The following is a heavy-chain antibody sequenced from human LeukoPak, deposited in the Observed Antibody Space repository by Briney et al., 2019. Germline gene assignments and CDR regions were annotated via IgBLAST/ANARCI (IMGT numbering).Heavy chain of an antibody. CDR2: INHSGST. D-gene: IGHD2-15*01. CDR1: GGSISSSSYY. J-gene: IGHJ6*02. CDR3: ARGHCSGGRCYSYFKNYYGMDV. Sequence: PSETLSLTCTVSGGSISSSSYYWGWIRQPPGKGLEWIGEINHSGSTDYNPSLKSRVTISVDTSKNQFSLKLSSVTAADTAVYYCARGHCSGGRCYSYFKNYYGMDVWGQGTTVTVSS. V-gene: IGHV4-39*07.